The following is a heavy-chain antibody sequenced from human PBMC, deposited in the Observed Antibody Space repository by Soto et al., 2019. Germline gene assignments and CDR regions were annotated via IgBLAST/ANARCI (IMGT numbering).Heavy chain of an antibody. D-gene: IGHD6-19*01. CDR1: GGTFSSYA. CDR2: IIPIFGTA. CDR3: ASSGWPPLGAFDI. Sequence: VKVSCKASGGTFSSYAISWVRQAPGQGLEWMGGIIPIFGTANYAQKFQGRVTITADESTSTAYMELSSLRSEDTAVYYCASSGWPPLGAFDIWGQGTMVTVSS. J-gene: IGHJ3*02. V-gene: IGHV1-69*13.